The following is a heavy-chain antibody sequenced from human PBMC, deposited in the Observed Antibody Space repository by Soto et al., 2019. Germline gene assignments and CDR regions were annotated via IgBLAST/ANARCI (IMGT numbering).Heavy chain of an antibody. V-gene: IGHV1-3*01. CDR1: GYTFSSYA. CDR2: INAGYGNT. Sequence: GSVNVSCKASGYTFSSYAMHWVRQAPGQRLEWMGWINAGYGNTKSSQKFQDRVTISRDTSASTAYMELTSLRSEDTAVYYCARDPGDETSEFWGQETLVHVSS. D-gene: IGHD7-27*01. J-gene: IGHJ4*02. CDR3: ARDPGDETSEF.